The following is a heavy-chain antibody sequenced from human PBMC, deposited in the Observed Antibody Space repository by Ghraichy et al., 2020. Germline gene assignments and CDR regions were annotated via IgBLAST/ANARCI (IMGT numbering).Heavy chain of an antibody. J-gene: IGHJ4*02. CDR2: ISGSDGST. CDR1: GFTFSSYG. CDR3: ARSRYSSGWHFDY. Sequence: GGSLRLSCAASGFTFSSYGMSWVRQAPGKGLEWVSAISGSDGSTSYADSVKGRFTISRDNSKNTLYLQMNSLRAEDTAVYYCARSRYSSGWHFDYWGQGALVTVSS. V-gene: IGHV3-23*01. D-gene: IGHD6-19*01.